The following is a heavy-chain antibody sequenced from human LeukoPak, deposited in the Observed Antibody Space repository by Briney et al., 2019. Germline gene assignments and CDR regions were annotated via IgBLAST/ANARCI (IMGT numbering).Heavy chain of an antibody. J-gene: IGHJ4*02. D-gene: IGHD4-23*01. CDR2: ISSSSSYI. Sequence: PGVALRLSCAGSGFTFSSYSMNWVRQAPGKGLEWVSSISSSSSYIYYADSEKGRFTISRDNARNSPYLQMNSLRAEDTAVYYCAKGGQNYGGNSGYWGQGTLVTVSS. CDR3: AKGGQNYGGNSGY. CDR1: GFTFSSYS. V-gene: IGHV3-21*01.